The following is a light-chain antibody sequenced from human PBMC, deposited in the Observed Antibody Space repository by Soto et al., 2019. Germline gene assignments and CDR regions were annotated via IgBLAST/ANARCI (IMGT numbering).Light chain of an antibody. J-gene: IGKJ1*01. CDR2: GAS. Sequence: EIVLTQSPGTLSLSPGERATLSCRASQSVSSSYLAWYQQKPGQAPRLLIYGASSRATGIPDRFSGSGSGKHFTLTISRLEPEDFAVYYCQQYGSSPWTFGQGTKVEIK. V-gene: IGKV3-20*01. CDR1: QSVSSSY. CDR3: QQYGSSPWT.